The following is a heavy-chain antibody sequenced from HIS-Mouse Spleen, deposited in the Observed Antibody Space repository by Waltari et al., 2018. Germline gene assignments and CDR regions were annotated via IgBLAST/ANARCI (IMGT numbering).Heavy chain of an antibody. CDR2: INPILGIA. CDR1: GGTFSSYA. V-gene: IGHV1-69*04. D-gene: IGHD6-6*01. J-gene: IGHJ4*02. CDR3: ARDAYSSSSRYFDY. Sequence: QVQLVQSGAEVKTPGSSVKVSCKASGGTFSSYATTWLRQAPGQGLEWMGRINPILGIANYAQKFQGRVTITADKSTSTAYMELSSLRSEDTAVYYCARDAYSSSSRYFDYWGQGTLVTVSS.